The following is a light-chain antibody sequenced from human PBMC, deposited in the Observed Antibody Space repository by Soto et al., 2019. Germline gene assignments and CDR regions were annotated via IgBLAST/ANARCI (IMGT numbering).Light chain of an antibody. J-gene: IGKJ4*01. CDR3: QQRSNWPPT. V-gene: IGKV3-11*01. CDR1: PNDGND. Sequence: IGLTQSPATLVLSPGERTTLSFRARPNDGNDLVWYQQKRGQAPRLLIYSASNRASGIPARFSGSGSGTDFTLTISSLEPEDFAAYYCQQRSNWPPTFGGGTKVEIK. CDR2: SAS.